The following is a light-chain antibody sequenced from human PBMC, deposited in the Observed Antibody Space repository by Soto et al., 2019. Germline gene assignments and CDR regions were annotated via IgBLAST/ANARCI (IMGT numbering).Light chain of an antibody. CDR1: QSVSSN. CDR2: GAS. V-gene: IGKV3-20*01. CDR3: QQYGSSGT. J-gene: IGKJ1*01. Sequence: EIVLTQSPATLSLTPGERATLSCRASQSVSSNFAWYQQKPGQAPRLLIFGASNRATGIPDRSSGSGSGTDFTLTISRLEPEDFAVYYCQQYGSSGTFGQGTKVDIK.